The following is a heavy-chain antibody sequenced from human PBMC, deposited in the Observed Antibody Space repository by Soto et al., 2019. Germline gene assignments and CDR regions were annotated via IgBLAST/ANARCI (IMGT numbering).Heavy chain of an antibody. V-gene: IGHV3-23*01. D-gene: IGHD5-12*01. CDR3: AKAWMDNARQRYFDH. J-gene: IGHJ5*02. Sequence: EMQLLESGGGLVQPGGSLRLSCAASGFTFSSYAMSWVRQAPGKGLEWVSAISGSGGGTYYADSVKGRFTISRDNSRNTLYLQMNSLRAEDTAVYSCAKAWMDNARQRYFDHRGQGTLVTVSS. CDR1: GFTFSSYA. CDR2: ISGSGGGT.